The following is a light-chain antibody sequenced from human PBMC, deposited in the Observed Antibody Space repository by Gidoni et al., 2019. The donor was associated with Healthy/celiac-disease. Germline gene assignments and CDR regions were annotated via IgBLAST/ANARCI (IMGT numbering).Light chain of an antibody. CDR2: GAS. J-gene: IGKJ2*01. Sequence: EIVMTQSPATLSVSPGERATLSCRASQSVSSNLAWYQQKPGQAPRRLIYGASSGSGTEFTLTISSLQSEDLAVYYCQKYNNWPTFGQGTKLEIK. V-gene: IGKV3-15*01. CDR3: QKYNNWPT. CDR1: QSVSSN.